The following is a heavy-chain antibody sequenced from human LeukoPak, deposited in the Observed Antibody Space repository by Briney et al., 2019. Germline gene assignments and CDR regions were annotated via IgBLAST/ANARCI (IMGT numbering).Heavy chain of an antibody. V-gene: IGHV3-21*01. CDR3: ARDRCGVVTTCDFDY. J-gene: IGHJ4*02. CDR2: ISSSSSYI. Sequence: GGSLRLSCAASGFTFSSYAMSWVRQAPGKGLEWVSSISSSSSYIYYADSVKGRFTISRDNAKNSLYLQMNSLRAEDTAVYYCARDRCGVVTTCDFDYWGQGTLVTVSS. CDR1: GFTFSSYA. D-gene: IGHD3-3*01.